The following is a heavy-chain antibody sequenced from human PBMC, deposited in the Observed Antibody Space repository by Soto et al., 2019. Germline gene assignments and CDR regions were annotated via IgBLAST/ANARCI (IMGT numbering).Heavy chain of an antibody. D-gene: IGHD1-20*01. J-gene: IGHJ4*02. Sequence: PGGSLRLSCAASGFTVSNNYISWGRQAPGRGLEWVSVIYSSGTTYYADSVKGRFTISRDDSKNTLYLQMNSLRAEDTAVYYCARGITGTTFDYWGQGTLVTVSS. V-gene: IGHV3-53*01. CDR2: IYSSGTT. CDR3: ARGITGTTFDY. CDR1: GFTVSNNY.